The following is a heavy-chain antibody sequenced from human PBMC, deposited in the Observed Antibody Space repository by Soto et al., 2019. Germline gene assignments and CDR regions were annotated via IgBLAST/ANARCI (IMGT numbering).Heavy chain of an antibody. CDR1: GYSFTSYW. J-gene: IGHJ6*02. CDR2: IYTGDSDT. V-gene: IGHV5-51*04. Sequence: AGESLKISCKGSGYSFTSYWIGWVRPMPGKGLEWMGIIYTGDSDTRYSPSFQGQVTISADKPISTAYLQWSSLKASDTAMYYCARQSEQQLVPWASYYYYGMDVWGQGTTVTVSS. CDR3: ARQSEQQLVPWASYYYYGMDV. D-gene: IGHD6-13*01.